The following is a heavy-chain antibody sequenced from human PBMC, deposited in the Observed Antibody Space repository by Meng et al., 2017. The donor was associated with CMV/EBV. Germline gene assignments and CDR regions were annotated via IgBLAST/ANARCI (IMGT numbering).Heavy chain of an antibody. J-gene: IGHJ3*02. CDR2: IYYSGST. Sequence: SETLSLTCTVSGGSISSYYWSWIRQPPGKGLEWIGYIYYSGSTYYNPSLKSRVTISVDTSKNQFSLKLSSVTAADTAVYYCARGRTIFDAFDIWGQGTRVTVSS. D-gene: IGHD3-3*01. V-gene: IGHV4-59*01. CDR1: GGSISSYY. CDR3: ARGRTIFDAFDI.